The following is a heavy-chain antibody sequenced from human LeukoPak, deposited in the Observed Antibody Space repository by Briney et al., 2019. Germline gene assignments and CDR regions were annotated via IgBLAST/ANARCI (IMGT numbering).Heavy chain of an antibody. CDR3: ARDSGGYSYGFPGY. CDR2: IIPILGIA. CDR1: GGTFSSYA. Sequence: SVKVSCKASGGTFSSYAISWVRQAPGQGLEWMGRIIPILGIANYAQKFQGRVTITADKSTSTAYMELSSLRSEDTAVYYCARDSGGYSYGFPGYWGQGTLVTVSS. V-gene: IGHV1-69*04. D-gene: IGHD5-18*01. J-gene: IGHJ4*02.